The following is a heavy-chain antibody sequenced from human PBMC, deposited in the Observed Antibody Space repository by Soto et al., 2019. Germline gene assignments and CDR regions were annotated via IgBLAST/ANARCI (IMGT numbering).Heavy chain of an antibody. Sequence: SKTLSLSCTVSGDPISSDDYYRSWIRQPPGKGLEWIGSIYYSESTDFNPSLKSRVTLSGDTSKNQFSLKLTSVTAADTAVYYCARNRATATYFDSWGQGTLVTVSS. CDR2: IYYSEST. D-gene: IGHD4-17*01. CDR3: ARNRATATYFDS. J-gene: IGHJ4*02. CDR1: GDPISSDDYY. V-gene: IGHV4-30-4*01.